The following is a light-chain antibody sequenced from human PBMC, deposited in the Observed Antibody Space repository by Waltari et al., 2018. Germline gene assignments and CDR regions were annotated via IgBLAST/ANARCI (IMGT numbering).Light chain of an antibody. CDR2: GAS. CDR1: PSVSSN. Sequence: IVMTQSPATLSVSPGESATLSCRASPSVSSNLAWYQQKPGQAPRLLIYGASTRATGIPARFSGSGSGTEFTLTISSLQSEDFAVYYCQQYNNWPPAFGGGTKVEIK. CDR3: QQYNNWPPA. J-gene: IGKJ4*01. V-gene: IGKV3-15*01.